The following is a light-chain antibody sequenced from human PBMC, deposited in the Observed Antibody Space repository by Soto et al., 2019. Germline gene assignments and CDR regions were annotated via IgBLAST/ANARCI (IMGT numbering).Light chain of an antibody. V-gene: IGLV2-14*01. J-gene: IGLJ1*01. CDR1: SSDVGGYNY. Sequence: QSALTQPASVSGSPGQSITISCTGTSSDVGGYNYVSWYQQHPGKAPKLMIYEVSNRPSGVSNRFSGSKSGNTASLTISGLQAEDEADYYCSSYTSSSTLAYVFGTRTKVTVL. CDR3: SSYTSSSTLAYV. CDR2: EVS.